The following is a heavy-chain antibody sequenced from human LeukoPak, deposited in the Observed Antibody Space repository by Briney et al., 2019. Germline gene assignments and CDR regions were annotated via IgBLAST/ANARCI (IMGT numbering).Heavy chain of an antibody. CDR3: ARVRNSYGERDFDY. V-gene: IGHV4-59*07. D-gene: IGHD5-18*01. Sequence: PSDTLSLTCTVSSGSITGYYWSWIQQPPGEGLEWIGYIYYTGSTNYNPSLKSRVTMSPDTSKNHFSLQLSSVTAADTAVYYCARVRNSYGERDFDYWGQGILVTISS. CDR2: IYYTGST. J-gene: IGHJ4*02. CDR1: SGSITGYY.